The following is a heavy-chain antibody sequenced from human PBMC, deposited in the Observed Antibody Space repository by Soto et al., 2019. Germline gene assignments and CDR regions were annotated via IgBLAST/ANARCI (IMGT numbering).Heavy chain of an antibody. J-gene: IGHJ5*02. CDR2: ITADSGAT. CDR1: GFTFDTYA. CDR3: AKGAYSRVCRWFDP. Sequence: GGSLRLSCAASGFTFDTYAMGWVRQAPGKGLEWVSAITADSGATNYAASVKGRFTISRDNSKDTLYLQMNSLRVEDTALYYCAKGAYSRVCRWFDPWGQGTLVTVSS. V-gene: IGHV3-23*01. D-gene: IGHD6-13*01.